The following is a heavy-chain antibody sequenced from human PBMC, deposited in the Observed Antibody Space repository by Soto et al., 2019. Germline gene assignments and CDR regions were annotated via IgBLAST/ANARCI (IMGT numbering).Heavy chain of an antibody. CDR1: GGSIDNYY. D-gene: IGHD3-10*01. Sequence: QVQLQESGAGLVKPSETLSLTCTVSGGSIDNYYWSWIRQPPGRGLEWIGFIYYSGSTNYNPSLKSRVTISVDTSKNQFSLKLSSVTAADTAVYYCARVYGSGSFYFDYWGQGTLVTVSS. CDR2: IYYSGST. J-gene: IGHJ4*02. CDR3: ARVYGSGSFYFDY. V-gene: IGHV4-59*01.